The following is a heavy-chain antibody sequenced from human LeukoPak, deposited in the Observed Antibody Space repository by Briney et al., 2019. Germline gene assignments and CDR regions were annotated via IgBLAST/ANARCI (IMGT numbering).Heavy chain of an antibody. V-gene: IGHV1-46*01. CDR1: GYTFTSYY. D-gene: IGHD3-22*01. J-gene: IGHJ4*02. CDR3: ATGYYYDSSGYLY. CDR2: INPSGGST. Sequence: ASVKVSCKASGYTFTSYYMHWVRQAPGQGLEWMGIINPSGGSTSYAQKFQGRVTITADESTSTAYMELSSLRSEDTAVYYCATGYYYDSSGYLYWGQGTLVTVSS.